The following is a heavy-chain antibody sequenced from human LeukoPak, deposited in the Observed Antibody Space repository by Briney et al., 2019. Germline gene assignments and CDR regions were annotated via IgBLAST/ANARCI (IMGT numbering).Heavy chain of an antibody. V-gene: IGHV4-39*01. Sequence: RPSETLSLTCTVSGGSISSSSYYWGWIRQPPGKGLEWIGSIYYSGSTYYNPSLKSRVTISVDTSKNQFSLKLSSVTAADTAVYYCARLPGRSSPQSWFDPWGQGTLVTVSS. D-gene: IGHD2-2*01. CDR2: IYYSGST. CDR1: GGSISSSSYY. J-gene: IGHJ5*02. CDR3: ARLPGRSSPQSWFDP.